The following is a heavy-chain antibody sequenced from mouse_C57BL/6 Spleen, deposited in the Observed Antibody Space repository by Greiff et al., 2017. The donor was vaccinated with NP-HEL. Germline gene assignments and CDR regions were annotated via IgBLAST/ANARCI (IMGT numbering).Heavy chain of an antibody. Sequence: QVQLQQPGAELVKPGASVKLSCKASGYTFTSYWMQWVKQRPGQGLEWIGEIDPSDSYTNYNQKFKGKATLTVDTSSSTAYMQLSSLTSEDSAVYYCASGRGNYGIDYWGQGTTLTVSS. J-gene: IGHJ2*01. CDR1: GYTFTSYW. V-gene: IGHV1-50*01. CDR3: ASGRGNYGIDY. CDR2: IDPSDSYT. D-gene: IGHD1-1*01.